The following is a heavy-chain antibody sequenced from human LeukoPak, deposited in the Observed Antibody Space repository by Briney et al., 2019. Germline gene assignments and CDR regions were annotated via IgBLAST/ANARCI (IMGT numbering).Heavy chain of an antibody. CDR1: GFTFTDYS. D-gene: IGHD2-2*01. V-gene: IGHV3-7*01. Sequence: PGGSLRLSCAASGFTFTDYSMNWVRQAPGKGLEWVAIMEEYGSYIFYVDSVKGRFIISRDNARNSLYLQMNNLRAEDTAVYYCARPRGCGSARCNNFDSWGQGTLVTVSS. CDR3: ARPRGCGSARCNNFDS. J-gene: IGHJ4*02. CDR2: MEEYGSYI.